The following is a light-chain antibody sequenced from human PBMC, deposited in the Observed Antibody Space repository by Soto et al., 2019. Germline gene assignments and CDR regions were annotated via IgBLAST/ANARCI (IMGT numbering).Light chain of an antibody. V-gene: IGKV3-20*01. CDR1: QSVSSSN. Sequence: EIVMTQSPGTLSLSPGQRATLSCRARQSVSSSNLAWYQQKPGQAPRLLIYGASSRATGIPDRFSGSGSGTDFTLTISRREPEDVAVYYCQQYGSSPLTFGGGTKAEIK. J-gene: IGKJ4*01. CDR2: GAS. CDR3: QQYGSSPLT.